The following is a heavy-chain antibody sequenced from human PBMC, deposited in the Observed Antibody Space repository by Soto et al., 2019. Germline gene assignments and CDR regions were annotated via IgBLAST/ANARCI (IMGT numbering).Heavy chain of an antibody. J-gene: IGHJ4*02. V-gene: IGHV3-30-3*01. Sequence: QVQLVESGGGVVQPGRSLRLSCAASGFTFSSYAMHWVRQAPGKGLEWVAVISYDGSNKYYADSVKGRFTISRDNSKNTLYLQMNSLRAEDTAVYYCARDGTRGVVVAATFDYWGQGTLVTVSS. D-gene: IGHD2-15*01. CDR1: GFTFSSYA. CDR2: ISYDGSNK. CDR3: ARDGTRGVVVAATFDY.